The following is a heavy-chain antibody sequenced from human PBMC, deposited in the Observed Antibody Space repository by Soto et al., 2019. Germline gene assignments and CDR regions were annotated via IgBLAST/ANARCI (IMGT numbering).Heavy chain of an antibody. V-gene: IGHV4-34*01. D-gene: IGHD3-10*01. CDR2: INHSGST. CDR1: GGSFSGYY. Sequence: SATLSLTCAVYGGSFSGYYWSWIRQPPGKGLEWIGEINHSGSTNYNPSLKSRVTISVDTSKNQFSLKLSSVTAADTAVYYCARDRGLLLWFGVYNYFDYWGQGTLVTVSS. CDR3: ARDRGLLLWFGVYNYFDY. J-gene: IGHJ4*02.